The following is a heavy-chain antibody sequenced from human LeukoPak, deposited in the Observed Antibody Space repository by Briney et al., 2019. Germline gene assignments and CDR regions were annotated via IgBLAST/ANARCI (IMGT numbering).Heavy chain of an antibody. Sequence: ASVKVSCKASGYTFTSYDINWVRQATGQGLEWMGWMNPNSGNTGYARKFQGRVTMTRNTSISTAYMELSSLRSEDTAVYYCASPLTHYDILTGYPTWGQGTLVTVSS. CDR2: MNPNSGNT. J-gene: IGHJ5*02. D-gene: IGHD3-9*01. V-gene: IGHV1-8*01. CDR3: ASPLTHYDILTGYPT. CDR1: GYTFTSYD.